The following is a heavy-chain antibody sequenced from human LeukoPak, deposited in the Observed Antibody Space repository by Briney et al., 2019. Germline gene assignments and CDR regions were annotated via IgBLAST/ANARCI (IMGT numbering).Heavy chain of an antibody. CDR1: GGSFSGYY. J-gene: IGHJ5*02. CDR3: ARGGVTTLVWFDP. Sequence: SQTLSLTCAVYGGSFSGYYWSWIRQPPGKGLEWIGEINHSGSTNYNPSLKSRVTISVDTSKNQFSLKLSSVTAADMAVYYCARGGVTTLVWFDPWGQGTLVTVSS. CDR2: INHSGST. D-gene: IGHD4-11*01. V-gene: IGHV4-34*01.